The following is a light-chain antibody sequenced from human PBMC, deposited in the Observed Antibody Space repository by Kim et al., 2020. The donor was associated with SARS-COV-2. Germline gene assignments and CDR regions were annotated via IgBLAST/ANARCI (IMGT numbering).Light chain of an antibody. CDR3: QQYYSTPLT. CDR1: QSVLYSSNNKNF. J-gene: IGKJ4*01. CDR2: WAS. Sequence: ATINCKSSQSVLYSSNNKNFLAWYQQKPGQPPKLLIYWASTRESGVPDRFSGSGSGTDFTLTISSLQAEDVAVYYCQQYYSTPLTFGGGTKVDIK. V-gene: IGKV4-1*01.